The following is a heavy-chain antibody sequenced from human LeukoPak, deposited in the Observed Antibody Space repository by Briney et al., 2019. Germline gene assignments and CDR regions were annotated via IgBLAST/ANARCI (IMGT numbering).Heavy chain of an antibody. J-gene: IGHJ5*02. D-gene: IGHD5-18*01. Sequence: SETLSLTCTASAGSISSDCSRWLRLPAGKLLEWLGRIYTSGSTNYNPSLKSRVTMSVDTSKNQFSLKLSSVTAADTAVYYCARRNLAGYSYGYGSSAWFDPWGQGTLVTVSS. CDR1: AGSISSDC. V-gene: IGHV4-4*07. CDR3: ARRNLAGYSYGYGSSAWFDP. CDR2: IYTSGST.